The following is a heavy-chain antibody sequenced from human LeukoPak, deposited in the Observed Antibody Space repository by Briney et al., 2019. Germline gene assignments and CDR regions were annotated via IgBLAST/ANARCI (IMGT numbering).Heavy chain of an antibody. D-gene: IGHD3-22*01. Sequence: GGSLRLSCAASGFTFSSYGMHWVRQAPGKGLEWVAFIRYDGSNKYYADSVKGRFTISRDNSKNTLYLQMNSLRAEDTAVYYCAKSGPYYDSSGYLGYWGQGTLVTVSS. CDR2: IRYDGSNK. V-gene: IGHV3-30*02. CDR3: AKSGPYYDSSGYLGY. J-gene: IGHJ4*02. CDR1: GFTFSSYG.